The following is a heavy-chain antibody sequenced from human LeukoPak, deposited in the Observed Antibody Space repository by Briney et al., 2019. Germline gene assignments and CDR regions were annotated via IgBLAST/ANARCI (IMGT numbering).Heavy chain of an antibody. J-gene: IGHJ4*02. CDR3: ASRLNSNYGYYFDY. V-gene: IGHV5-51*01. D-gene: IGHD4-11*01. Sequence: GASLQISCKGSGYIFTSYWIGWVRQLPGKGLEWMGIIYPGDSDTRYSPSFQGQVTISADKSISTAYLQWSSLKASDTAMYYCASRLNSNYGYYFDYWGQGTLVTVSS. CDR2: IYPGDSDT. CDR1: GYIFTSYW.